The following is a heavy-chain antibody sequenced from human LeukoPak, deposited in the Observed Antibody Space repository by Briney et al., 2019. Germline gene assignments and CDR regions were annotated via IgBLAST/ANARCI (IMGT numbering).Heavy chain of an antibody. Sequence: PGGSLRLSCAASGFTFSSYAMSWVRQAPGKGLEWVANIKQDGSEKHYVDSVKGRFTISRDNAKNSLYLEMNSLRAEDTAVYYCASGGHVDYCGQGTLVTVPS. CDR1: GFTFSSYA. CDR3: ASGGHVDY. V-gene: IGHV3-7*03. J-gene: IGHJ4*02. CDR2: IKQDGSEK.